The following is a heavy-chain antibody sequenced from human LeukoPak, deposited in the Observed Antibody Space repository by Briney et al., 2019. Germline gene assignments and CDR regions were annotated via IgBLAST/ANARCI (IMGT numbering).Heavy chain of an antibody. CDR1: GGSISGSTYH. CDR3: ARDCSGGSCYSTSDAFDI. V-gene: IGHV4-61*01. D-gene: IGHD2-15*01. CDR2: IYYSGST. Sequence: PSETLSLTCTVSGGSISGSTYHWSWIRQPPGKGLEWIGYIYYSGSTNYNPSLKSRVTISVDTSKNQFSLKLSSVTAADTAVYYCARDCSGGSCYSTSDAFDIWGQGTMVTVSS. J-gene: IGHJ3*02.